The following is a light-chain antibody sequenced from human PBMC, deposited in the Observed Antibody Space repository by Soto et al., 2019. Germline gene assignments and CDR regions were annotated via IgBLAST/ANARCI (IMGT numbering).Light chain of an antibody. CDR1: SSDVGGYNY. CDR3: CSYAGSYV. J-gene: IGLJ1*01. Sequence: QSALTQPRSVSGSPGQSVTISCTGTSSDVGGYNYVSWYQQHPGKAPKLMIYAVSKRPSGVPDRFSGSKSGNTASLTISGLQVEDEADYYCCSYAGSYVFGTGTKLTVL. V-gene: IGLV2-11*01. CDR2: AVS.